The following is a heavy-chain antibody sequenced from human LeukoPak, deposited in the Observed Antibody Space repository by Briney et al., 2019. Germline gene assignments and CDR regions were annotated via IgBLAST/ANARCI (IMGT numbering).Heavy chain of an antibody. CDR2: ISWNSGSI. V-gene: IGHV3-9*01. J-gene: IGHJ4*02. CDR1: GFSFDDYA. D-gene: IGHD3-10*01. CDR3: AKPRDYYGPFAY. Sequence: PGGSLRLSCAASGFSFDDYAMHWVRQAPGKGLEWVSGISWNSGSIGYADSVKGRFTISRDNAKNTLYLQMNSLRAEDTAVYYCAKPRDYYGPFAYWGQGTLVTVSS.